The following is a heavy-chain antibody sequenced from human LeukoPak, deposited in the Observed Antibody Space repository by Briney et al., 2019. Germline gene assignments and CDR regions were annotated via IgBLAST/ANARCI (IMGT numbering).Heavy chain of an antibody. J-gene: IGHJ4*02. CDR2: TYYRSKWYN. Sequence: KPSQTLSLTCAISGDSVASSSAAWNWIRQSPSRGLEWLGSTYYRSKWYNDYAVSVKSRITINPDISKNQFSLQLNSVTPEDTALYYCAGGDSNRWPFDYWGQGTLVTVSS. V-gene: IGHV6-1*01. CDR1: GDSVASSSAA. D-gene: IGHD5-18*01. CDR3: AGGDSNRWPFDY.